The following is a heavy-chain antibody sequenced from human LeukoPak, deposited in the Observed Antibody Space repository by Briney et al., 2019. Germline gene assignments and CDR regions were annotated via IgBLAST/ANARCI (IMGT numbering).Heavy chain of an antibody. CDR3: ARGRTTTVAPVDY. CDR2: INHSGST. J-gene: IGHJ4*02. CDR1: GGSFSGYY. V-gene: IGHV4-34*01. Sequence: SETLSLTCAVYGGSFSGYYWSWIRQPPGKGLEWIGEINHSGSTNYNPSLKSRVTISVDTSKNQFSLKLSSVTAADTAAYYCARGRTTTVAPVDYWGQGTLVTVSS. D-gene: IGHD4-23*01.